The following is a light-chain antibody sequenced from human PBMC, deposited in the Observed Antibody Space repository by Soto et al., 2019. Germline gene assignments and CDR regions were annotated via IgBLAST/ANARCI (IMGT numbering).Light chain of an antibody. CDR1: QSVSSSY. CDR3: QQYGSSPLT. J-gene: IGKJ4*01. V-gene: IGKV3-20*01. Sequence: EIVLTQSPGTLSLSPGERATLSCRASQSVSSSYLAWYQQKPGQAPRLLIYGASSRATGIPDRFSGSGSGTHFTLTISRLEPEYFAVYYCQQYGSSPLTFGGGTKVDIK. CDR2: GAS.